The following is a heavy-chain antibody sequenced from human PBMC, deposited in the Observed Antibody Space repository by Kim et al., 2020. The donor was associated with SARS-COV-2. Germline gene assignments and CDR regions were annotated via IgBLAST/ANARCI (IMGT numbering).Heavy chain of an antibody. CDR3: AREYEFCVTGDSAYYYYG. J-gene: IGHJ6*01. CDR2: INPGAGNT. D-gene: IGHD3-3*01. Sequence: ASVKVSCKASGYIFTSYYIRWVRRAPGQGLEWMGMINPGAGNTNYAQKFQGRVAMTRDRSSSTVYMEVSSLRSEDTAVYYCAREYEFCVTGDSAYYYYG. CDR1: GYIFTSYY. V-gene: IGHV1-46*01.